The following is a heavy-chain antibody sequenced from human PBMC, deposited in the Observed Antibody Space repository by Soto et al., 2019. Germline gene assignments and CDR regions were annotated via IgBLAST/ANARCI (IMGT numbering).Heavy chain of an antibody. CDR2: IYYSGST. V-gene: IGHV4-39*01. J-gene: IGHJ4*02. CDR1: GGSISSSSYY. D-gene: IGHD1-26*01. CDR3: ARTGSYSAITSLIFDY. Sequence: PSETLSLTCTVSGGSISSSSYYWGWIRQPPGKGLEWIGSIYYSGSTYYNPSLKSRVTISVDTSKNQFSLKLSSVTAADTAVYYCARTGSYSAITSLIFDYWGQGTLVTVSS.